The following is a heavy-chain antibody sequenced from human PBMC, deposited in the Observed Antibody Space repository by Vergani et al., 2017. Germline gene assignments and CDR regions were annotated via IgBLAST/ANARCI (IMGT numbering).Heavy chain of an antibody. CDR3: ARGITVTTLYDSFDI. Sequence: QVQLQQWGAGLLKHSETLSLTCAVYGGSFSGYYWSWIRQPPGKGLEWIGEINHSGSTNYNPSLKSRVTISVDTSKNQFSLKLSSVTAADTAVYYCARGITVTTLYDSFDIWGQGTMVTVSS. J-gene: IGHJ3*02. V-gene: IGHV4-34*01. D-gene: IGHD4-17*01. CDR1: GGSFSGYY. CDR2: INHSGST.